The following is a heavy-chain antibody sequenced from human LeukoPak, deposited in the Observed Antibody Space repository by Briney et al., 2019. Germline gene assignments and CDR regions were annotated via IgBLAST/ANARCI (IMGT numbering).Heavy chain of an antibody. CDR2: IHYSGNT. D-gene: IGHD3-10*01. J-gene: IGHJ3*02. CDR1: GDSISSGGDY. CDR3: ARDMRGTMVRGNHAFDI. Sequence: SETLSLTCSVSGDSISSGGDYWSWIRQHPGKGLEWIGYIHYSGNTYYSPSLKSRVTISVDTSKNQISLKLTSVAAADTAVYYCARDMRGTMVRGNHAFDIWGQGTMVTVSS. V-gene: IGHV4-31*03.